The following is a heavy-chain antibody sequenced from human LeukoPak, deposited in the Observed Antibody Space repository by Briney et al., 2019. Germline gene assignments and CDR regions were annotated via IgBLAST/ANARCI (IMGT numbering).Heavy chain of an antibody. D-gene: IGHD1-26*01. J-gene: IGHJ4*02. V-gene: IGHV4-34*01. CDR2: INHSGST. CDR1: GGSFSGYY. Sequence: SETLSLTCAVYGGSFSGYYWSWIRQPPGKGLEWIGEINHSGSTNYNPSLKSRVTISVDTSKNQFSLKLSSVTAADTAVYYCARRFYSGSYPQDFDYWGQGTLVTVSS. CDR3: ARRFYSGSYPQDFDY.